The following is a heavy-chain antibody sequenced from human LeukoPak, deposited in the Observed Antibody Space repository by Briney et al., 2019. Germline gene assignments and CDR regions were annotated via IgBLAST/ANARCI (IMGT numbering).Heavy chain of an antibody. CDR3: ARAVVTAIRGLTRLDY. D-gene: IGHD2-21*02. J-gene: IGHJ4*02. CDR2: ISSSSSYI. Sequence: PEGSLRLSCAASGFTFSSYSMNWVRQAPGKGLEWVSSISSSSSYIYYADSVKGRFTISRDNAKNSLYLQMNSLRAEDTAVYYCARAVVTAIRGLTRLDYWGQGTLVTVSS. V-gene: IGHV3-21*01. CDR1: GFTFSSYS.